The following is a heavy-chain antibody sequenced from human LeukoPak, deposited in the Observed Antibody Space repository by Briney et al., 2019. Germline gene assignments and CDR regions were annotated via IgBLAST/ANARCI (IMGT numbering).Heavy chain of an antibody. Sequence: ASVKVSCKASGGTFSSYTISWLRQAPGQGLQWMGGIIPIYGTAKYTEKFQGRVTITADESTSTAYMELSSLRSEDTAVYYCARALYTENSYFDYWGQGTLVTVSS. D-gene: IGHD4-11*01. J-gene: IGHJ4*02. CDR3: ARALYTENSYFDY. CDR2: IIPIYGTA. V-gene: IGHV1-69*13. CDR1: GGTFSSYT.